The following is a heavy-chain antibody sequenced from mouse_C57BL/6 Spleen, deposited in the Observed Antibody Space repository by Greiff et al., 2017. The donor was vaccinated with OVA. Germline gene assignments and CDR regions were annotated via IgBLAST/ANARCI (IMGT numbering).Heavy chain of an antibody. V-gene: IGHV2-2*01. D-gene: IGHD2-4*01. CDR3: ARGDYDVYYFDY. CDR1: GFSLTSYG. CDR2: IWSGGST. Sequence: VQVVESGPGLVQPSQSLSITCTVSGFSLTSYGVHWVRQSPGKGLEWLGVIWSGGSTDYNAAFISRLSISKDNSKSQVFFKMNSLQADDTAIYYCARGDYDVYYFDYWGQGTTLTVSS. J-gene: IGHJ2*01.